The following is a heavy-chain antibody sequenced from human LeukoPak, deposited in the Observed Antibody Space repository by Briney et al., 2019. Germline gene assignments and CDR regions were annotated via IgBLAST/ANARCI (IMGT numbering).Heavy chain of an antibody. CDR3: ATDPHYWDY. J-gene: IGHJ4*02. V-gene: IGHV3-23*01. Sequence: PGGSLRLSCAASGFTLSGYAMSWVRQAPGKGLEWVSSISGSGGSTYYADSVKGRFTISRDNSKNTLFLQMNSLRAEDTAVYYCATDPHYWDYWGQGTLVTVSS. CDR1: GFTLSGYA. D-gene: IGHD2-15*01. CDR2: ISGSGGST.